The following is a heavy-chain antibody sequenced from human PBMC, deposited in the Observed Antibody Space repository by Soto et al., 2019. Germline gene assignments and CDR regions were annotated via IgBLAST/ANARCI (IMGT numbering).Heavy chain of an antibody. CDR1: GFTFSSYA. CDR2: ISGSGGST. V-gene: IGHV3-23*01. Sequence: EVQLLESGGGLVQPGGSLRLSCAASGFTFSSYAMSWVRQAPGKGLEWVSAISGSGGSTYYADSVKGRFTISRDNSKNTPYLQMNSLRAEDTAVYYCAKGRYIAVAGFSYWGQGTLVTVSS. CDR3: AKGRYIAVAGFSY. J-gene: IGHJ4*02. D-gene: IGHD6-19*01.